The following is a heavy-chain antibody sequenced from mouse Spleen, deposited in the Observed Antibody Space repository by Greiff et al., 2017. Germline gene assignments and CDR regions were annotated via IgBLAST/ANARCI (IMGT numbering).Heavy chain of an antibody. CDR3: ARSVYYGSSYEYYAMDY. J-gene: IGHJ4*01. CDR1: GFTFSSYA. Sequence: EVNVVESGGGLVKPGGSLKLSCAASGFTFSSYAMSWVRQTPEKRLEWVATISSGGSYTYYPDSVKGRFTISRDNAKNTLYLQMSSLRSEDTAMYYCARSVYYGSSYEYYAMDYWGQGTSVTVSS. V-gene: IGHV5-9-1*01. CDR2: ISSGGSYT. D-gene: IGHD1-1*01.